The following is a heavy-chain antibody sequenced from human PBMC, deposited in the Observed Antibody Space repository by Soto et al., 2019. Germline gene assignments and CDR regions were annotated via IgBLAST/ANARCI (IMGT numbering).Heavy chain of an antibody. Sequence: SETLSLTCTVSGGSISSSSYYWGWIRQPPGKGLEWIVSIYYSGSTYYNPSLKSRVTISVDTSKNQFSLKLSSVTAADTAVYYCERHLYYGSGNLPPGYFDYWGQGTLVTVSS. D-gene: IGHD3-10*01. CDR1: GGSISSSSYY. CDR3: ERHLYYGSGNLPPGYFDY. V-gene: IGHV4-39*01. J-gene: IGHJ4*02. CDR2: IYYSGST.